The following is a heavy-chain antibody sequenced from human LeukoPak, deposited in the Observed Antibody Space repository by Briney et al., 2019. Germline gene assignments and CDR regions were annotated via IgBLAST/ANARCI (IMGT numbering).Heavy chain of an antibody. D-gene: IGHD3-22*01. V-gene: IGHV3-74*01. Sequence: PGGSLRLSCAASGFFTFNNDWMHWVRQAPGKGLVWVSRINTDGSTTNYADSVKGRFTISRDNAKNILYLQMNSLRVEDTAVYYCARAYNSGLDYWGQRSLVTVYS. CDR2: INTDGSTT. CDR1: GFFTFNNDW. CDR3: ARAYNSGLDY. J-gene: IGHJ4*02.